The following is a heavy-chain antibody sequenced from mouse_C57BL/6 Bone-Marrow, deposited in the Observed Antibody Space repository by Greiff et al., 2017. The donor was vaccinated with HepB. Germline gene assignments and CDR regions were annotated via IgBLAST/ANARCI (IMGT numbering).Heavy chain of an antibody. J-gene: IGHJ2*01. D-gene: IGHD1-1*01. CDR2: INPNNGGT. CDR3: ARPRIYYYGSSYYFDY. CDR1: GYTFTDYN. V-gene: IGHV1-18*01. Sequence: VEPGASVKIPCKASGYTFTDYNMDWVKQSHGKSLEWIGDINPNNGGTIYNQKFKGKATLTVDKSSSTAYMELRSLTSEDTAVYYCARPRIYYYGSSYYFDYWGQGTTLTVSS.